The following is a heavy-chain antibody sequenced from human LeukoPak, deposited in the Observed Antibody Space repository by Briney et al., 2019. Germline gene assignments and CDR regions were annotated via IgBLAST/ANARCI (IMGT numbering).Heavy chain of an antibody. D-gene: IGHD2-2*01. CDR1: GGSFSGYY. CDR2: INHSGST. V-gene: IGHV4-34*01. CDR3: ARLYCSSTSCSRGAFDY. J-gene: IGHJ4*02. Sequence: SETLSLTCAVYGGSFSGYYWSWIRQPPGKGLEWIGEINHSGSTNYNPSLKSRVTISVDTSKNQFSLKLSSVTAADTAVYYCARLYCSSTSCSRGAFDYWGQGTLVTVSS.